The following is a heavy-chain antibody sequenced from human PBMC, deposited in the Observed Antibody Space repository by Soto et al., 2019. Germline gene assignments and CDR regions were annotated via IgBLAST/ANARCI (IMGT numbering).Heavy chain of an antibody. J-gene: IGHJ4*02. Sequence: QVQLVQSGAEVKKPGASVKVSCKASGYTFVDYDITWVRQAPGQGLEWMGWINTYNANTNYAQKLQGRVTLTTDTSTSTAYMELRSLRSDDTAVYYCATNCTSTSCYGGMEVWGQGALVTVSS. V-gene: IGHV1-18*01. CDR1: GYTFVDYD. CDR3: ATNCTSTSCYGGMEV. CDR2: INTYNANT. D-gene: IGHD2-2*01.